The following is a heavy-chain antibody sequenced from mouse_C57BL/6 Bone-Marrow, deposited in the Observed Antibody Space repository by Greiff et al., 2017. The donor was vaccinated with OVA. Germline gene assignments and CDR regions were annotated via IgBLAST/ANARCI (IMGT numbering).Heavy chain of an antibody. CDR2: IYPGSGST. CDR1: GYTFTDYY. J-gene: IGHJ2*01. Sequence: QVQLKESGAELVRPGASVKLSCKASGYTFTDYYINWVKQRPGQGLEWIARIYPGSGSTYYNEKFKGKATLTADKSSSTAYMQLSSLTSEDSAVYFCARWDGKGFDYWGQGTTLTVAS. D-gene: IGHD1-1*01. V-gene: IGHV1-76*01. CDR3: ARWDGKGFDY.